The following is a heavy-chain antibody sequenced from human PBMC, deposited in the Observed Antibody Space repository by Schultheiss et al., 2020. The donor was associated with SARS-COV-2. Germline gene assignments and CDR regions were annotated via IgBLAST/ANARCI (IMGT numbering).Heavy chain of an antibody. D-gene: IGHD1-26*01. Sequence: ASVKVSCKASGYTYFRYGISWVRQAPGQGLEWMGWISAYNGNTNYAQKLQGRVTMTTDTSTSTAYMELRSLRSDDTAVYYCARVGRLEGLVGTSFYGVDVWGQGTTVTVSS. CDR3: ARVGRLEGLVGTSFYGVDV. V-gene: IGHV1-18*01. CDR1: GYTYFRYG. J-gene: IGHJ6*02. CDR2: ISAYNGNT.